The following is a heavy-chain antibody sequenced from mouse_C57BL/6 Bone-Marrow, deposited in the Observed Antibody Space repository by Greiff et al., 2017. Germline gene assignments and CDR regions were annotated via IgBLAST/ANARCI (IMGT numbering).Heavy chain of an antibody. CDR2: IYPRDGST. CDR1: GYTFTSYD. J-gene: IGHJ1*03. V-gene: IGHV1-85*01. D-gene: IGHD1-1*01. CDR3: ARLECDGSSGDWYFDV. Sequence: VQLVESGPELVKPGASVKLSCKASGYTFTSYDINWVKQRPGQGLEWIGWIYPRDGSTKYNEKFKGKATLTVDTSSSTAYMGLHSLTSGDSAVYFCARLECDGSSGDWYFDVWGTGTTVTVSS.